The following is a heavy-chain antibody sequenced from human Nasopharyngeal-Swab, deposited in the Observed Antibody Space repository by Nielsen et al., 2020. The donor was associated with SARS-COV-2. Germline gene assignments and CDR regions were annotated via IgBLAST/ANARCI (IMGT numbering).Heavy chain of an antibody. CDR2: IRSKAYGGTT. J-gene: IGHJ4*02. CDR3: TRDDYYGSGRPDC. V-gene: IGHV3-49*02. D-gene: IGHD3-10*01. Sequence: WIRQPPGKGLEWVGFIRSKAYGGTTEYAASVKGRFTISRDDSKSIAYLQMNSLKTEDTAVYYCTRDDYYGSGRPDCWGQGTLVTVSS.